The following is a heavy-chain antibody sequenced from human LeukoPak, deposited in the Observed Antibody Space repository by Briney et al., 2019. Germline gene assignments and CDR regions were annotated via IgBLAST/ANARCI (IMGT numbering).Heavy chain of an antibody. Sequence: ASVKVSCKASGYTFTSYYIDWVRQAPGQGLEWMGWISCFNGDTHYAQKFQGRATMTTDTSTTTVYTELRSLRSDDTALYYCARDPTNTSGRYAYFDYWGQGTLVTVSS. D-gene: IGHD6-19*01. CDR2: ISCFNGDT. J-gene: IGHJ4*02. CDR1: GYTFTSYY. CDR3: ARDPTNTSGRYAYFDY. V-gene: IGHV1-18*04.